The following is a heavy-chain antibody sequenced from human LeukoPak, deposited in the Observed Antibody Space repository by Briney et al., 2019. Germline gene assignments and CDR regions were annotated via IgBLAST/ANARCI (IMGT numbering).Heavy chain of an antibody. D-gene: IGHD1-7*01. CDR2: ISWDSGNS. CDR1: GFARDDYA. CDR3: IKDLRLDLHLDTFEI. J-gene: IGHJ3*02. V-gene: IGHV3-9*01. Sequence: GGSLRLSCAASGFARDDYAMHWVRQAPGKGLEWVSRISWDSGNSVYAGSVRGRFTISRDNDKTSLYLQMNSMTPEDTALYYCIKDLRLDLHLDTFEIWGQGTMVTVSS.